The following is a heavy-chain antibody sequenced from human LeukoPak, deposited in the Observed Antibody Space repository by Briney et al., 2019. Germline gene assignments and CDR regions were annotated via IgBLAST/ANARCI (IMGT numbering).Heavy chain of an antibody. CDR2: ISGSGGST. CDR3: AKDSGVTMIVVVSDAFDI. V-gene: IGHV3-23*01. CDR1: GLTFSSYA. Sequence: PGGSLRLSCAASGLTFSSYAMSWVRQAPGKGLEWVSAISGSGGSTYYADSVKGRFTISRDNSKNTLYLQMNSLRAEDTAVYYCAKDSGVTMIVVVSDAFDIWGQGTMVTVSS. D-gene: IGHD3-22*01. J-gene: IGHJ3*02.